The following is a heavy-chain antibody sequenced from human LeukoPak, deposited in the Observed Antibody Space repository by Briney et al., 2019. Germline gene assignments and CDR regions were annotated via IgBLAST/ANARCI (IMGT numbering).Heavy chain of an antibody. CDR1: GFTVSSNY. D-gene: IGHD2-15*01. CDR2: IKSKSDGGTI. V-gene: IGHV3-15*01. CDR3: TTRRQDGW. Sequence: GGSLRLSCAASGFTVSSNYMSWVRQAPGKGLEWVGRIKSKSDGGTIDYAAPVKGRFTISRDDSRNTLYLQMNSLKTEDTAVYYSTTRRQDGWWGQGTLVTVS. J-gene: IGHJ4*02.